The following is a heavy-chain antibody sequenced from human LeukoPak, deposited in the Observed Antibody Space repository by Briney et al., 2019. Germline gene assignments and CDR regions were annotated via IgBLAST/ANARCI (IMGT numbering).Heavy chain of an antibody. Sequence: SVKVSCKASGGTFSSYAISWVRQAPGQGLEWMGRIIPILGTANYAQKFQGRVTITADKSTSTAYMELSSLRSEDTAVYYCARGGSRGGGGSGSYYNQVGYFDYWGQGTLVTVSS. CDR2: IIPILGTA. D-gene: IGHD3-10*01. CDR1: GGTFSSYA. CDR3: ARGGSRGGGGSGSYYNQVGYFDY. J-gene: IGHJ4*02. V-gene: IGHV1-69*04.